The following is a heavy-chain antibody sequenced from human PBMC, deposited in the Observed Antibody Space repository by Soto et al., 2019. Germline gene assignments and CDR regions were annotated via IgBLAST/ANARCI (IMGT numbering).Heavy chain of an antibody. CDR1: GFTFSTYA. V-gene: IGHV3-23*01. J-gene: IGHJ2*01. Sequence: GGSLRLSCAASGFTFSTYAMNWVRQAPGKGLEWVSGISGSDDSTYYADSVKGRFTISRDNSKDTLYLQMDSLRAEDTALYYCAKDRGYCSGIRCPYYYFDVWGRGTLVTVSS. CDR3: AKDRGYCSGIRCPYYYFDV. D-gene: IGHD2-15*01. CDR2: ISGSDDST.